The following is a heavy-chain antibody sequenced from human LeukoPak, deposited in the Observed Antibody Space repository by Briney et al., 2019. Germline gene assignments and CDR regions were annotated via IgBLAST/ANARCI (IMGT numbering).Heavy chain of an antibody. CDR1: GFTFDDYA. V-gene: IGHV3-9*01. Sequence: QAGRSLRLSCAASGFTFDDYAMHWVRQAPGKGLEWVSGISWNSGSIVYADSVKGRFTISRDNAKNSLYLQMNSLRAEDTALYYCAKDRGPIFCSSTSCRRRYNWFDPWGQGTLVTVSS. CDR2: ISWNSGSI. D-gene: IGHD2-2*01. J-gene: IGHJ5*02. CDR3: AKDRGPIFCSSTSCRRRYNWFDP.